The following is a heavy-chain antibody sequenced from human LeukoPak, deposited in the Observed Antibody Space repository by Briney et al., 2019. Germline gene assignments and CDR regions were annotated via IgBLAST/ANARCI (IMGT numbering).Heavy chain of an antibody. D-gene: IGHD6-13*01. CDR3: AKDSRYSSSWYPNWFDP. J-gene: IGHJ5*02. V-gene: IGHV3-23*01. CDR1: GFTFSSYA. CDR2: ISGSGGST. Sequence: PGGSLRLSCAASGFTFSSYAMSWVRQAPGKGLEWVSAISGSGGSTYYADSVKGRFTISRDNSKNTLYLQMNSLRAEDTAVYYCAKDSRYSSSWYPNWFDPWGQGTLVTVSS.